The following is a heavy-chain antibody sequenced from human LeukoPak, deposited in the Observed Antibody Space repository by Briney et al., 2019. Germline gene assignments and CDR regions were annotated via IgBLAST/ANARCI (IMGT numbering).Heavy chain of an antibody. CDR1: GFTFSIYV. CDR2: ISNDGSNK. J-gene: IGHJ4*02. CDR3: ARDLTGTGDY. V-gene: IGHV3-30-3*01. Sequence: GGSLRLSCAASGFTFSIYVMHWVRQAPGKGLEWVAFISNDGSNKYYADSVKGRFTISRDNSKNTLYLQMNSLRAEDTAVYYCARDLTGTGDYWGQGTLVTVSS. D-gene: IGHD1-20*01.